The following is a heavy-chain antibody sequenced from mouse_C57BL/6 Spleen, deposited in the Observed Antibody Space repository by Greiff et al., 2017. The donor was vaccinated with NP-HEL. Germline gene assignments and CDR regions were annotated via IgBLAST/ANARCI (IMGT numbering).Heavy chain of an antibody. CDR3: ARSYSNYEGVWFAY. D-gene: IGHD2-5*01. CDR1: GYAFSSSW. CDR2: IYPGDGDT. Sequence: QVQLKESGPELVKPGASVKISCKASGYAFSSSWMNWVKQRPGKGLEWIGRIYPGDGDTNYNGKFKGKATLTADKSSSTAYMQLSSLTSEDSAVYFCARSYSNYEGVWFAYWGQGTLVTVSA. J-gene: IGHJ3*01. V-gene: IGHV1-82*01.